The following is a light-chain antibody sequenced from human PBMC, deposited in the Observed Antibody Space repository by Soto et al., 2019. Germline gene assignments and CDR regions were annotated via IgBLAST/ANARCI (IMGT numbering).Light chain of an antibody. CDR1: SSDVGAYNY. CDR2: EVG. J-gene: IGLJ3*02. CDR3: SSYTSSTTQV. Sequence: QSALTQPASVSGSPGQSITISCAGTSSDVGAYNYVSWYQQHPGKAPKLVIYEVGDRPSGVSNRFSGSKSGNTASLTISGLQAEDEADYYCSSYTSSTTQVFGGETKLTVL. V-gene: IGLV2-14*01.